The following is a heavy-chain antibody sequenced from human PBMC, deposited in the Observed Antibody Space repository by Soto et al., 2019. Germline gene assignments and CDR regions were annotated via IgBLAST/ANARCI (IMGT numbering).Heavy chain of an antibody. CDR1: GYSFSDYF. Sequence: QVKLVQSGAEVKKSGASVKVSCKPSGYSFSDYFIQWVRQAPGQGLEWLAWINPKTAATNYAKKFQGRVSVTWDTSSTTAYMELTSLRPDDTAVYYCARIKWGLNYYNGMDVWGQVTTVIVSS. CDR2: INPKTAAT. CDR3: ARIKWGLNYYNGMDV. V-gene: IGHV1-2*02. J-gene: IGHJ6*02. D-gene: IGHD1-26*01.